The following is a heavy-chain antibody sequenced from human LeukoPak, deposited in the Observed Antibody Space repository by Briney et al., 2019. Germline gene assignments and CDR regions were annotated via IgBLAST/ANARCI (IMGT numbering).Heavy chain of an antibody. J-gene: IGHJ4*02. D-gene: IGHD5-18*01. CDR2: IYYSGST. V-gene: IGHV4-31*03. CDR1: GGSISSGGYY. Sequence: TLSLTCTVSGGSISSGGYYWSWIRQHPGKGLEWIGYIYYSGSTYYNPSLKSRVTISVDTSKNQFSLKLSSVTAADTAVYYCAREIQLDYFDYWGQGTLVTVSS. CDR3: AREIQLDYFDY.